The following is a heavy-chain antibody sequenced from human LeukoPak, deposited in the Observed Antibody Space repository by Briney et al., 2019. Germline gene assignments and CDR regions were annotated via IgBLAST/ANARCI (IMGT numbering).Heavy chain of an antibody. D-gene: IGHD3-10*01. Sequence: SETLSLTCAVSGASISSNNWWWSWVRQPPGTGLEWIGEIYHSGSTNYNPSLKSRVTMSVDKSKNQFSLKLSSVTAADTAVYYCARGAWYGDRSWGQGTLVTVSS. CDR2: IYHSGST. V-gene: IGHV4-4*02. J-gene: IGHJ5*02. CDR3: ARGAWYGDRS. CDR1: GASISSNNW.